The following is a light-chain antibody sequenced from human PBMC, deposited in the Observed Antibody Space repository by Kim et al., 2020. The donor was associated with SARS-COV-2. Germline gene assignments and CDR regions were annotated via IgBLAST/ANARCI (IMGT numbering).Light chain of an antibody. CDR1: QSVGNS. J-gene: IGKJ4*01. Sequence: LTTGERTTLSCRASQSVGNSLAWLQQKPGQAPRRLIFETYNRATGIPARFSGSGSGTGFTLTISSLEPEDFAVYYCQQRYDWPLTFGGGTKVDIK. CDR2: ETY. CDR3: QQRYDWPLT. V-gene: IGKV3-11*01.